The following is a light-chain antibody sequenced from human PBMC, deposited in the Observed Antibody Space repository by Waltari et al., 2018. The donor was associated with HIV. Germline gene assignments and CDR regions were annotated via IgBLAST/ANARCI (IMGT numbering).Light chain of an antibody. CDR2: EVS. V-gene: IGLV2-14*01. J-gene: IGLJ2*01. CDR3: SSYTSSSTLV. Sequence: QSALTQPASVSGSPGQSITISCTGTSSDVGGYNYVSWYQQHPGKAPKLMIYEVSNRPSGFSNRFSGSKSGNTASLTISGLQAEDEADYYCSSYTSSSTLVFGGGTKLTVL. CDR1: SSDVGGYNY.